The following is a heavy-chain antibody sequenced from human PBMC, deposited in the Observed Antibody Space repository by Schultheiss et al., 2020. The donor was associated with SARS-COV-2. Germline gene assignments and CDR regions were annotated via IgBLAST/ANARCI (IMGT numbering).Heavy chain of an antibody. Sequence: GGSLRLSCAASGFTFDDYAMHWVQQAPGKGLEWVANIKQDGSEKYYVDSVKGRFTISRDNSKNTLYLQMNSLRAEDTAVYYCAKAQLVATIAPDAFDIWGQGTMVTVSS. CDR3: AKAQLVATIAPDAFDI. J-gene: IGHJ3*02. CDR1: GFTFDDYA. V-gene: IGHV3-7*01. CDR2: IKQDGSEK. D-gene: IGHD5-12*01.